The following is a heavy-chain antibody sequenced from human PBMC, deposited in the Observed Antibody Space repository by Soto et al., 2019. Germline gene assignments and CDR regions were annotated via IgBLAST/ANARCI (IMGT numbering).Heavy chain of an antibody. CDR3: AREEVRDIVVVVAANPYYYGMDV. CDR2: IIPIFGTA. Sequence: SVKVSCKASGGTFSSYAISWVRQAPGEGLEWMGGIIPIFGTANYAQKFQGRVTITADESTSTAYMELSSLRSEDTAVYYCAREEVRDIVVVVAANPYYYGMDVWGQGTTVTVSS. CDR1: GGTFSSYA. V-gene: IGHV1-69*13. J-gene: IGHJ6*02. D-gene: IGHD2-15*01.